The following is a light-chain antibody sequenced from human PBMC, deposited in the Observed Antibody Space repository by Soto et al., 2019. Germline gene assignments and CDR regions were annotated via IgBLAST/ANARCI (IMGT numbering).Light chain of an antibody. Sequence: GSADQEKKGTISCSGSSSNIGSNYVSWYQHLPGTAPKLLIYDNNYRPSGIPDRFSGSKSSTSATLGITGLQTGDEADYYCGTWDASLSAGVFGGWTKVTVL. CDR2: DNN. J-gene: IGLJ3*02. CDR3: GTWDASLSAGV. V-gene: IGLV1-51*01. CDR1: SSNIGSNY.